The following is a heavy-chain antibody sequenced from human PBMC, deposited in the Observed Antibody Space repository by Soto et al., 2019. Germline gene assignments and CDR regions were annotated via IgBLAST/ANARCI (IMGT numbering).Heavy chain of an antibody. V-gene: IGHV4-61*01. CDR1: GGSVSSGSYY. Sequence: QVQLQESGPGLVKPSETLSLTCTVSGGSVSSGSYYWSWIRQPPGKGLEWIGYIYYSGSTNSNPSRKSRVTISVDTSKNQFSLNLSSVAAADTAVYYCARGIAGWDQGRYYYGMDVWGQGTTVTVSS. D-gene: IGHD6-19*01. CDR3: ARGIAGWDQGRYYYGMDV. J-gene: IGHJ6*02. CDR2: IYYSGST.